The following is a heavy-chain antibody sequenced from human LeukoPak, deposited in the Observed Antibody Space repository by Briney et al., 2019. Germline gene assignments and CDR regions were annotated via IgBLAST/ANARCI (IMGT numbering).Heavy chain of an antibody. CDR3: LRDQDCSGGDCQVC. CDR2: ISHSGTT. Sequence: SETLSLTCTVSGGSLSSGNYQWGWIRQPPGKGLEWIALISHSGTTYYNPSLKSRVTMSVDTSKNQFSLKLNSVTAADTAVYYCLRDQDCSGGDCQVCWGQGTLVTISS. J-gene: IGHJ4*02. D-gene: IGHD2-15*01. V-gene: IGHV4-39*02. CDR1: GGSLSSGNYQ.